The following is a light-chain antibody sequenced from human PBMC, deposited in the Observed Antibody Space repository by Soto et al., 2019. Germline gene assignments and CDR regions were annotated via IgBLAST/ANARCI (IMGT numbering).Light chain of an antibody. V-gene: IGKV1-12*01. CDR2: AAF. CDR1: EDINSR. CDR3: QQADSFPIT. Sequence: DIKMTQSPSSVSASVGYRVTISCRASEDINSRLAWYQQKPLNAPKLLIYAAFILQSGVPSRFSGYGSGTDFTLSISSLQPEDFATYYCQQADSFPITFGQGTQLEIK. J-gene: IGKJ5*01.